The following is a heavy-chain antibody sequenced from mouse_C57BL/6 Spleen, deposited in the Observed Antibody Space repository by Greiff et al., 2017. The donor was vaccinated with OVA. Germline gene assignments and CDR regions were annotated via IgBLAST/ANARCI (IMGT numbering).Heavy chain of an antibody. Sequence: DVQLQQSGPELVKPGASVKISCKASGYTFTDYYMNWVKQSHGKSLEWIGDINPNNGGTSYNQKFKGKATLTVDKSSSTAYMELRSLTSEDSAVYYCARVTTVVATHYYAMDYWGQGTSVTVSS. CDR2: INPNNGGT. CDR1: GYTFTDYY. CDR3: ARVTTVVATHYYAMDY. V-gene: IGHV1-26*01. D-gene: IGHD1-1*01. J-gene: IGHJ4*01.